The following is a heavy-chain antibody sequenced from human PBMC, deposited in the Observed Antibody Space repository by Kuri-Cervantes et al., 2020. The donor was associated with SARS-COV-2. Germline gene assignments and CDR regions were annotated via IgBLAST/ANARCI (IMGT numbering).Heavy chain of an antibody. D-gene: IGHD6-6*01. CDR2: ISGSGGST. Sequence: GGSLRLSCAASGFTFSNYAMSWVRQAPGKGLEWVSGISGSGGSTYYADSVKGRFTISRDNSKNTLYVEMNSLRAEDTAVYYCRAGSSTSPFDYWGQGTLVTVSS. CDR3: RAGSSTSPFDY. CDR1: GFTFSNYA. V-gene: IGHV3-23*01. J-gene: IGHJ4*02.